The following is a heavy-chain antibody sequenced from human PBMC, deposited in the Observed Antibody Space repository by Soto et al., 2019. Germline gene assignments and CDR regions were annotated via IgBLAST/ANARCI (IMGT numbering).Heavy chain of an antibody. V-gene: IGHV3-48*03. CDR2: ISSSGSTI. CDR1: EFTSSSFE. D-gene: IGHD1-26*01. Sequence: GGPLSLSCPPPEFTSSSFEINWVRQAPGKGLEWVSYISSSGSTIYYADSVKGRFTISRDNAKNSLYLQMNSLRAEDTAVYYCAVSYYDFDYWGQGTLVTVSS. J-gene: IGHJ4*02. CDR3: AVSYYDFDY.